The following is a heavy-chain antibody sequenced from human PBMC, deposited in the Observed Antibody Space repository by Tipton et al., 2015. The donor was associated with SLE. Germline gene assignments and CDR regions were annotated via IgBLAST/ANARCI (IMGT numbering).Heavy chain of an antibody. CDR2: MFRSGST. J-gene: IGHJ5*02. D-gene: IGHD3-10*01. V-gene: IGHV4-39*07. Sequence: TLSLTCTVSGGSISSSSYSWGWIRQPPGKGLEWIGSMFRSGSTYYNSSLKSRVTISLDTSKNQFSLKLKSVTAADTAVYYCARPTGAGTYSAGWFDPWGQGTLVTVSS. CDR3: ARPTGAGTYSAGWFDP. CDR1: GGSISSSSYS.